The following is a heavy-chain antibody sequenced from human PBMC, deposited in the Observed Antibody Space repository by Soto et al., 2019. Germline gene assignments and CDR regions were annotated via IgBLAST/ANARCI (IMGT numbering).Heavy chain of an antibody. CDR2: IRSKANSYAT. V-gene: IGHV3-73*01. Sequence: GGSLRLSCAASGFTFSGSAMHWVRQASGKGLEWVGRIRSKANSYATAYAASVKGRFTISRDDSKNTAYLQMNSLKTEDTAVYYCNSHSGRPGWPDYWGQGTLVTVSS. CDR3: NSHSGRPGWPDY. CDR1: GFTFSGSA. D-gene: IGHD1-26*01. J-gene: IGHJ4*02.